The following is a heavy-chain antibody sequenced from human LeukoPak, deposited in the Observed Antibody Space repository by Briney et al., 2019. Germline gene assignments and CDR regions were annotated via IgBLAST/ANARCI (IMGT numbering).Heavy chain of an antibody. Sequence: GGSLRLSCSASGFTVSSNYISWVRQDPGEGLELVSVIYSGGSTYYADSVKGRFTISRDNSKNTLYLQMNSLRAEDTAVYYCLFSMVRGVYYMDVWGKGTTVTISS. J-gene: IGHJ6*03. CDR3: LFSMVRGVYYMDV. V-gene: IGHV3-53*01. D-gene: IGHD3-10*01. CDR2: IYSGGST. CDR1: GFTVSSNY.